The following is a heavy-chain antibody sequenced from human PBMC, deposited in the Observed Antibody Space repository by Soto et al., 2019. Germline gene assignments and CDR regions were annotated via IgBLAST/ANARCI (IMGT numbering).Heavy chain of an antibody. CDR1: GFTFNSLT. Sequence: GGSLRLSCAASGFTFNSLTIHWVRQAPWRGLEWVASIRTDGSYIYYGDSVKGRFTISRDNAKSSLYLQLSTLRAEDTAVYYCARGGITWGGRPPDEVFGYGGEGT. V-gene: IGHV3-21*01. CDR3: ARGGITWGGRPPDEVFGY. J-gene: IGHJ4*02. CDR2: IRTDGSYI. D-gene: IGHD3-16*01.